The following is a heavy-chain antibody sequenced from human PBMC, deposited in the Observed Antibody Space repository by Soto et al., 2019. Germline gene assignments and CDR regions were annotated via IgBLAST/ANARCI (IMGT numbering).Heavy chain of an antibody. CDR2: INPNSGGT. CDR1: GYTFTGYY. CDR3: ARLYSRSWYTSVVTNYFDY. J-gene: IGHJ4*02. Sequence: QVQLVQSGAEVKKPGASVKVSCKASGYTFTGYYMHWVRQAPGQGLEWMGWINPNSGGTNYAQKFQGWVTMHRDTSISTAYMELGRLRSDDTAVYYCARLYSRSWYTSVVTNYFDYWGQGTLVTVSS. D-gene: IGHD6-13*01. V-gene: IGHV1-2*04.